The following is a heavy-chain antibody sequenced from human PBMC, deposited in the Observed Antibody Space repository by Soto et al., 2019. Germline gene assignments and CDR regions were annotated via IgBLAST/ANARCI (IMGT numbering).Heavy chain of an antibody. CDR1: GGSISSGDYY. J-gene: IGHJ6*04. V-gene: IGHV4-30-4*01. D-gene: IGHD3-9*01. Sequence: SETLSLTCTVSGGSISSGDYYWSWIRQPPGKGLEWIGYIYYSGSTYYNPSLKSRVTISVDTSKNQFSLKLSSVTAADTAVYYCAGDAGLFRYVGWPRSGFGMDCWGKGTTVTVAS. CDR3: AGDAGLFRYVGWPRSGFGMDC. CDR2: IYYSGST.